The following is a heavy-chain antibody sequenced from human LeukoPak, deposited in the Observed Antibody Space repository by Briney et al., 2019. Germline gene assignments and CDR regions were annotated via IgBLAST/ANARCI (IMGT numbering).Heavy chain of an antibody. CDR1: GGTFSSYA. CDR2: IIPIFGTA. CDR3: AMRTYYYDSSGYPQNYYYYSMDV. J-gene: IGHJ6*03. D-gene: IGHD3-22*01. V-gene: IGHV1-69*05. Sequence: SVKGSCKASGGTFSSYAISWVRQAPGQGLEWMGGIIPIFGTANYAQKFQGRVTITTDESTSTAYMELSRLRSEDPAVYYCAMRTYYYDSSGYPQNYYYYSMDVWGKGTTVTVSS.